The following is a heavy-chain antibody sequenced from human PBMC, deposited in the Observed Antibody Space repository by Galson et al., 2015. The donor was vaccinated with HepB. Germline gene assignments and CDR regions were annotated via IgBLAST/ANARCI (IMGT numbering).Heavy chain of an antibody. CDR2: ISAYNGNT. D-gene: IGHD1-26*01. V-gene: IGHV1-18*04. CDR3: ARSGYGIVGATMADY. J-gene: IGHJ4*02. CDR1: GYTFTSYG. Sequence: SVKVSCKASGYTFTSYGISWVRQAPGQGLEWMGWISAYNGNTNYAQKLQGRVTMTTDTSTSTAYMELRSLRSDDTAVYYCARSGYGIVGATMADYWGQGTLVTVSS.